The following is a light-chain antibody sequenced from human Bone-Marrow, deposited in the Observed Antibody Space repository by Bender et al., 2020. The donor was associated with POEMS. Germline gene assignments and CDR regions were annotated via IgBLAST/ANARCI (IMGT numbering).Light chain of an antibody. Sequence: QSALTQPASVSGSPGQSITISCTGTSSDVGGYNYVSWYQHHPGKAPKLLIYEVIKRPSGVPDRFSGSKSGNTASLTVSGLQTGDEADYYCTPFAGSSVIFGGGTKLTVL. CDR3: TPFAGSSVI. CDR2: EVI. J-gene: IGLJ2*01. CDR1: SSDVGGYNY. V-gene: IGLV2-8*01.